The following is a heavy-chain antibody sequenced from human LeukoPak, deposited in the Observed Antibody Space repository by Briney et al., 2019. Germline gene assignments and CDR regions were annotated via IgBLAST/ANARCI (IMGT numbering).Heavy chain of an antibody. V-gene: IGHV3-33*08. CDR3: ARSELPWDAFDI. Sequence: GRSLRLSCAASGFTFSSYGLHWVRQAPGKGLEWVAVIWYGGSDKYYADSVKGRFTISRDNSKNTLYLQMNSLRAEDTAVYYCARSELPWDAFDIWGQGTMVTVSS. CDR1: GFTFSSYG. J-gene: IGHJ3*02. CDR2: IWYGGSDK. D-gene: IGHD3-10*01.